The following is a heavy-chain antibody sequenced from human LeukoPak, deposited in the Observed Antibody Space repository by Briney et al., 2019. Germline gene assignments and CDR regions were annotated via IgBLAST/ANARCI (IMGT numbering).Heavy chain of an antibody. J-gene: IGHJ4*02. CDR3: ARDRDQIGYFDY. V-gene: IGHV3-21*01. Sequence: PGGSLRLSCAASGFTFSSYSMNWVRQAPGKGLEWVSSTSSSSSYIYYADSVKGRFTISRDNAKNSLYLQMNSLRAEDTAVYYCARDRDQIGYFDYWGQGTLVTVSS. CDR1: GFTFSSYS. CDR2: TSSSSSYI.